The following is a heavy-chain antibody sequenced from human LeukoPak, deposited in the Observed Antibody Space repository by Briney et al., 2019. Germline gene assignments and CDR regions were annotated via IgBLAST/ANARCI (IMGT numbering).Heavy chain of an antibody. Sequence: GESLQISCKGSGSGFTSYWISWVRQVPGKGLEWMGRIDPSDSYTNYSPSFQGHVTISADKPISTAYLQWSSLKASDTAMYYCARHGRPWPVVPAASHVGYYYGMDVWGQGTTVTVSS. V-gene: IGHV5-10-1*01. CDR3: ARHGRPWPVVPAASHVGYYYGMDV. D-gene: IGHD2-2*01. CDR1: GSGFTSYW. CDR2: IDPSDSYT. J-gene: IGHJ6*02.